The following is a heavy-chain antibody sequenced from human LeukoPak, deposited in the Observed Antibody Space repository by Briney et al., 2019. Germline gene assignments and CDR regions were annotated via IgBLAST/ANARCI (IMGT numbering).Heavy chain of an antibody. J-gene: IGHJ2*01. CDR1: GGSITGSY. CDR3: ARGGWSLDF. Sequence: SETLSLTCTVSGGSITGSYWSWIRQPPGKGLEWIGYVYSSGSTDYDPPLKSRVTISVDTSKNQFSLKLSSVTAADTAVYFCARGGWSLDFWGRGTLVAVSS. CDR2: VYSSGST. V-gene: IGHV4-59*01.